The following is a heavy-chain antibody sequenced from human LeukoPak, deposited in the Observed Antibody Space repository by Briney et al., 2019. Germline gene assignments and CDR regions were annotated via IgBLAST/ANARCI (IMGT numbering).Heavy chain of an antibody. Sequence: SETLSLTCTVSGGSISSYYWNWIRQPPGKGLEWIGSIYHSGSTYYNPSLKSRVTISVDTSKNQFSLKLSSVTAADTAVYYCASASYYDILTGYPLGGFDYWGQGTLVTVSS. J-gene: IGHJ4*02. D-gene: IGHD3-9*01. V-gene: IGHV4-59*08. CDR3: ASASYYDILTGYPLGGFDY. CDR1: GGSISSYY. CDR2: IYHSGST.